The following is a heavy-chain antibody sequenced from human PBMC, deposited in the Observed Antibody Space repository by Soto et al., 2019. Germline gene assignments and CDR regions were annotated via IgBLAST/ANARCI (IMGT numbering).Heavy chain of an antibody. CDR3: AKDLFDCSSTSCYFRGFDY. J-gene: IGHJ4*02. CDR2: INAGNGNT. Sequence: ASVKVSCKASGYTFTSYAMHWVRQAPGQRLEWMGWINAGNGNTKYSRKFQGRVTITRDTSASTAYMELNSLRAEDTAVYYCAKDLFDCSSTSCYFRGFDYWGQGTLVTVSS. CDR1: GYTFTSYA. V-gene: IGHV1-3*01. D-gene: IGHD2-2*01.